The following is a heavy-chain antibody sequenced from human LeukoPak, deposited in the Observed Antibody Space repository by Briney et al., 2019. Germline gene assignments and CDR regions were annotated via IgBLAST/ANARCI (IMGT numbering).Heavy chain of an antibody. Sequence: PGGSLRLSCAASGFTFSSYGMHWVRQAPGKGLEWVAFMHYDGNIKYYADSVKGRFTISRDISKNTLSLQMSSLRAEDTAVYYCAKDACSGGTCYGGWYCDLWGRGPLVTVSS. V-gene: IGHV3-30*02. CDR3: AKDACSGGTCYGGWYCDL. CDR1: GFTFSSYG. D-gene: IGHD2-15*01. CDR2: MHYDGNIK. J-gene: IGHJ2*01.